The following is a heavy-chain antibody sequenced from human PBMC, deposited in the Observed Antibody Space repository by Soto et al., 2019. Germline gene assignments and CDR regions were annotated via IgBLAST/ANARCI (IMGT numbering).Heavy chain of an antibody. J-gene: IGHJ6*02. CDR2: IYYSGTT. CDR1: GGSIISGGYY. Sequence: TSETLSLTCTVSGGSIISGGYYWNWIRQHPGKGLEWIGYIYYSGTTYYNPSLKSRVTISVDTSKNQFSLKLSSVTAADTAVYYCAASCVGCGGFNYYGMDVWGQGTTVT. V-gene: IGHV4-31*03. CDR3: AASCVGCGGFNYYGMDV. D-gene: IGHD2-21*01.